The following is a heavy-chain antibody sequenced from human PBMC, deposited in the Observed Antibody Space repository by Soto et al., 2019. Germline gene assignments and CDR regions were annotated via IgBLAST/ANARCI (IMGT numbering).Heavy chain of an antibody. CDR1: GFSLSTRGVG. J-gene: IGHJ4*02. CDR2: MVWDEDK. Sequence: QITLKESDPTLVRPTQTLTLTCSFSGFSLSTRGVGVGWIRQPPGKGLEWLALMVWDEDKWYSPSLRSRLTITEDNSKNHMVLTMTNMDPADTATYYCAHSSRGHAYDFDQWGQGTLVTVSS. D-gene: IGHD5-12*01. CDR3: AHSSRGHAYDFDQ. V-gene: IGHV2-5*02.